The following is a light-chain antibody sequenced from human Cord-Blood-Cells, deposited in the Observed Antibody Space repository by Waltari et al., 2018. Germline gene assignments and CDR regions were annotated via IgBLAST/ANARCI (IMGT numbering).Light chain of an antibody. Sequence: QSALTQPASVSGSPGQSITISCTGTSSDVGGYNYVSWYQQHPGKAPKLMIYDVSNRPPGVSNRFSGSKSGNTASLTISGLQAEDEAEYYCSSYTSSSTLVFGGGTKLTVL. CDR3: SSYTSSSTLV. V-gene: IGLV2-14*01. J-gene: IGLJ2*01. CDR1: SSDVGGYNY. CDR2: DVS.